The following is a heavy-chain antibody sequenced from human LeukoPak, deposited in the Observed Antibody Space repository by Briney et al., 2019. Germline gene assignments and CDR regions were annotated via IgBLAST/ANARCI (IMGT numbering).Heavy chain of an antibody. J-gene: IGHJ4*02. CDR2: IYYSGST. CDR1: GGSISSSSYY. Sequence: SETLSLTCTVSGGSISSSSYYWGWIRQPPGKGPEWIGSIYYSGSTYYNPSLKSRVTISVDTSKNQFSLKLSSVTAADTAVYYCARYYDSSGYSPSGVDYWGQGTLVTVSS. D-gene: IGHD3-22*01. CDR3: ARYYDSSGYSPSGVDY. V-gene: IGHV4-39*01.